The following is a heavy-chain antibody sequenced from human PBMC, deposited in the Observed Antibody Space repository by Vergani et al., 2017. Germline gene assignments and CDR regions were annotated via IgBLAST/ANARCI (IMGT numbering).Heavy chain of an antibody. J-gene: IGHJ5*02. CDR1: GYTFTSYD. D-gene: IGHD3-10*01. CDR3: ARGQGLTMVRGVIIENNWFDP. Sequence: QVQLVQSGAEVKKPGASVKVSCKASGYTFTSYDINWVRQATGQGLEWMGWMNPNSGNTGYAQKFQGRVTMTRNTSISTAYMELSSLRSEDTAVYYCARGQGLTMVRGVIIENNWFDPWGQGTLVTVSS. V-gene: IGHV1-8*01. CDR2: MNPNSGNT.